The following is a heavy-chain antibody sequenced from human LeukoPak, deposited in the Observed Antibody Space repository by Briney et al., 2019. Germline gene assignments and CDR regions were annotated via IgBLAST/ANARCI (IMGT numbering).Heavy chain of an antibody. CDR2: ISSSGSTI. CDR3: ARDENDSGSYYVDNEDY. J-gene: IGHJ4*02. Sequence: RGSLRLSCAASGFTFSDYYMSWIRQAPGKGLEWVSYISSSGSTIYYADSVKGRFTISRDNAKNSLYLQMNSLRAEDTAVYYCARDENDSGSYYVDNEDYWGQGTLVTVSS. D-gene: IGHD1-26*01. V-gene: IGHV3-11*01. CDR1: GFTFSDYY.